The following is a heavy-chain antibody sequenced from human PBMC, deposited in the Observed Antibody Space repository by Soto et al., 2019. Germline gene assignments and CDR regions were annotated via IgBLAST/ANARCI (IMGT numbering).Heavy chain of an antibody. J-gene: IGHJ4*02. D-gene: IGHD6-13*01. CDR1: GYTFTGYY. Sequence: ASVKVSCKXSGYTFTGYYMHWVRQAPGQGLEWMGWINPNSGGTNYAQKFQGRVTMTRDTSISTAYMELSRLRSDDTAVYYCARDRSVRYSSSWYSVLYWGQGTLVTVSS. CDR3: ARDRSVRYSSSWYSVLY. CDR2: INPNSGGT. V-gene: IGHV1-2*02.